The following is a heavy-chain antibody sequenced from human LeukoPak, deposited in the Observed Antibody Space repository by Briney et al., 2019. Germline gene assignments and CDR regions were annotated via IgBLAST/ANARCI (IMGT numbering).Heavy chain of an antibody. Sequence: ASVKVSCKVSGYTLTELSMHWVRQAPGKGLEWMGGFDPEDGETIYAQKSQGRVTMTEDTSTDTAYMELSSLRSEDTAVYYCATPWYSSGWYYFDYWGQGTLVTVSS. J-gene: IGHJ4*02. CDR2: FDPEDGET. D-gene: IGHD6-19*01. CDR1: GYTLTELS. CDR3: ATPWYSSGWYYFDY. V-gene: IGHV1-24*01.